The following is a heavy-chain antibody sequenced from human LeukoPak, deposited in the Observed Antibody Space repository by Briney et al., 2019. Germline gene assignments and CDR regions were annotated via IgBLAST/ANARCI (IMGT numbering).Heavy chain of an antibody. CDR3: ARVSGSGLYFKSFDP. D-gene: IGHD3-10*01. CDR2: IYTSGGT. J-gene: IGHJ5*01. CDR1: GGSITNLNYY. V-gene: IGHV4-61*02. Sequence: SETLSLTCSVSGGSITNLNYYWTWIRQPAGKRLEWIGRIYTSGGTSYNPSLKSRVTMSVDRSKNQISLNLASLTAADTAVYFCARVSGSGLYFKSFDPWGQGTLVIVSS.